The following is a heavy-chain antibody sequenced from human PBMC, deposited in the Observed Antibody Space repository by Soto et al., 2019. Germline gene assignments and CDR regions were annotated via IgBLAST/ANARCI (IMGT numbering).Heavy chain of an antibody. CDR3: SRAEQHVSWFVP. Sequence: QVQLVQSGAEVKKPGSSVKVSCKASGGTFSSYAISWVRQAPGQGLEWMGGIIPIFGTANYAQKFQGRVTIAADESTSTGYMDTSSLRSEDTAVFWLSRAEQHVSWFVPWGQGTLVTVSS. D-gene: IGHD6-6*01. CDR1: GGTFSSYA. V-gene: IGHV1-69*01. CDR2: IIPIFGTA. J-gene: IGHJ5*02.